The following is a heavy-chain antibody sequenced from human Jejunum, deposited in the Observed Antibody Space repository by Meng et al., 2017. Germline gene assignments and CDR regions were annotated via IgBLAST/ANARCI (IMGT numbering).Heavy chain of an antibody. CDR1: GFTFSSSG. Sequence: GQRVGSGGGVVQPGRSRRLPCAGSGFTFSSSGMQWVRQAPGQGLVWIARISPDARSTTYADSVKGRVTISRDNAKNTLDLQMNSLKAEDTAVYYCVRSLGARDYWGQGTLVTVSS. J-gene: IGHJ4*02. CDR3: VRSLGARDY. CDR2: ISPDARST. V-gene: IGHV3-74*02.